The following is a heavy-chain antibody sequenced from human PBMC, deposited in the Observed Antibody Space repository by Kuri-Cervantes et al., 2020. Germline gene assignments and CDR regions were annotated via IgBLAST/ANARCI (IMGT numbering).Heavy chain of an antibody. CDR3: VGHPLPIGLGGY. Sequence: LSLTCAASGFTFSNAWMSWVRQAPGKGLEWVANIKQDESEKYYVDSVKGRFTISRDNTKNSLYLQMNSLRADDTAVYYCVGHPLPIGLGGYWGQGTLVTVSS. CDR2: IKQDESEK. D-gene: IGHD6-19*01. CDR1: GFTFSNAW. V-gene: IGHV3-7*01. J-gene: IGHJ4*02.